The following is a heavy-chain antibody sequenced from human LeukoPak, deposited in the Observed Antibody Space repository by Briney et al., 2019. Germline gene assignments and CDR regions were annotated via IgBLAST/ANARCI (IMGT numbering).Heavy chain of an antibody. V-gene: IGHV1-18*01. Sequence: ASVKVSCKASGYTFSSYGITWVRQAPGQGLEWMGWISAYNGNTSYAQKLQGRVTMTTDTSTSTAYMELRSLRSDDTAVYYCARGGVGPTASPIHNWFDPWGQGTLVTVSS. D-gene: IGHD1-26*01. CDR2: ISAYNGNT. CDR1: GYTFSSYG. J-gene: IGHJ5*02. CDR3: ARGGVGPTASPIHNWFDP.